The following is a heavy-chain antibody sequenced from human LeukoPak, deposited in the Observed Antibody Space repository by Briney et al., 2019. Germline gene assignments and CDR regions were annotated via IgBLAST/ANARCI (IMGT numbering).Heavy chain of an antibody. CDR3: ARTPALDAFDI. V-gene: IGHV4-59*08. Sequence: SESLSLTCTVSGGSISSYYWSWIRQPPGKGLGWIGYSYYSGSTNYNPSLKTRVTISVDTSKSLFSLKLSSVTAADTAVYYCARTPALDAFDIWGQGTMATVSS. D-gene: IGHD2-15*01. CDR2: SYYSGST. CDR1: GGSISSYY. J-gene: IGHJ3*02.